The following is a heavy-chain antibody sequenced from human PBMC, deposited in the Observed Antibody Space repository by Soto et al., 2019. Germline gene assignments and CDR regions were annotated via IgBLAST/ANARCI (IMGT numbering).Heavy chain of an antibody. CDR2: VNPNSDNT. J-gene: IGHJ6*03. V-gene: IGHV1-8*01. Sequence: QAQLVQSGAEVKKPGASVKVSCEASGYTFTSYDIHWVRQATGQGPEWMGWVNPNSDNTGDAQKFQDRVSMTRNTSTRTFYMELRSLRSDDTAAYYCARGWAGSRLAFLYYYMDVWGQGTTVTVSS. CDR3: ARGWAGSRLAFLYYYMDV. CDR1: GYTFTSYD. D-gene: IGHD3-3*02.